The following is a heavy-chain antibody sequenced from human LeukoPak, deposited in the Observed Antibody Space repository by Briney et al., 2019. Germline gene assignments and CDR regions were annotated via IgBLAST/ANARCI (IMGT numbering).Heavy chain of an antibody. V-gene: IGHV3-23*01. CDR3: AKRGRQGLKFDY. CDR2: ISGSGGST. CDR1: GFTFSSYS. Sequence: GGSLRLSCAASGFTFSSYSMNWVRQAPGKGLEWVSAISGSGGSTYYADSVKGRFTISRDNSKNTLYLQMNSLRAEDTAVYYCAKRGRQGLKFDYWGQGTLVTVSS. J-gene: IGHJ4*02.